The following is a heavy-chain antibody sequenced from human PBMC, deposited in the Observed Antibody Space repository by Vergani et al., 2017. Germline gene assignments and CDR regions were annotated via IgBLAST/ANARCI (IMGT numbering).Heavy chain of an antibody. CDR1: GFTVSSNY. CDR3: ARDLSDMSRAVAGGGQ. Sequence: EVQLVESGGGLVKPGGSLRLSCAASGFTVSSNYMSWVRQAPGKGLEWVSVIYSGGSTYYADSVKGRFTISRDNSKNTLYLQINSLRAEDTAVYYCARDLSDMSRAVAGGGQWGQGTLVTVSS. CDR2: IYSGGST. V-gene: IGHV3-66*02. J-gene: IGHJ4*02. D-gene: IGHD6-19*01.